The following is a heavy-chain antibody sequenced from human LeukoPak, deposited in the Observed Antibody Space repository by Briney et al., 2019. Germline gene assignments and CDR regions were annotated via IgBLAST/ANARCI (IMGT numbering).Heavy chain of an antibody. Sequence: GGSLRLSCAASGFTFSSYWMHRVRQAPGKGLVWVSRINSDGSSTSYADSVKGRFTISRDNAKNTLYLQMNSLRAEDTAVYYCARILYGGAFDIWGQGTMVTVSS. V-gene: IGHV3-74*01. D-gene: IGHD2-15*01. J-gene: IGHJ3*02. CDR1: GFTFSSYW. CDR3: ARILYGGAFDI. CDR2: INSDGSST.